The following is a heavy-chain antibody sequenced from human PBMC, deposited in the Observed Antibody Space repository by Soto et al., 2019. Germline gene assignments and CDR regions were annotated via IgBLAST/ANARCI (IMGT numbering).Heavy chain of an antibody. Sequence: QVLLQESGPGLVKPSQTLSLTCTVSGGSISSGDYYWSWIRQPPGKGLEWIGYIYYSGSTYYNPSLKSRVTISVDTSKNQFSLKLSSVTAADTAVYYCARGYCSSTSCYRTNWFDPWGQGTLVTVSS. CDR1: GGSISSGDYY. V-gene: IGHV4-30-4*01. J-gene: IGHJ5*02. D-gene: IGHD2-2*02. CDR3: ARGYCSSTSCYRTNWFDP. CDR2: IYYSGST.